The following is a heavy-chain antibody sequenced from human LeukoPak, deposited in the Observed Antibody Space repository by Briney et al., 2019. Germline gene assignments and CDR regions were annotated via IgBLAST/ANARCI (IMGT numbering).Heavy chain of an antibody. CDR2: INPNSGHT. CDR1: GYTFTGYY. CDR3: ARGSSHSYDILTGYADY. V-gene: IGHV1-2*02. Sequence: ASVKVSCKASGYTFTGYYMHWVRQAPGQGLEWMGWINPNSGHTNYAQKFQGRVTMTRNTSISTAYMELSSLRSEDTAVYYCARGSSHSYDILTGYADYWGQGTLVTVSS. D-gene: IGHD3-9*01. J-gene: IGHJ4*02.